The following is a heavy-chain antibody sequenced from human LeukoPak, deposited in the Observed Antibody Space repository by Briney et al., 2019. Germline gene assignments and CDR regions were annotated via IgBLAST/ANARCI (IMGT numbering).Heavy chain of an antibody. J-gene: IGHJ4*01. V-gene: IGHV3-21*01. CDR2: ISSSSAYI. D-gene: IGHD3-16*01. CDR3: ARVGFPFHYFDY. Sequence: GGSLRLSCAASGFTFSNYRMNWVRQAPGKGLEWFSYISSSSAYIYYADTLNGRFTISRDNAKTSLYLQMNSLRAEDTAVYYCARVGFPFHYFDYRGPRTLVAVAT. CDR1: GFTFSNYR.